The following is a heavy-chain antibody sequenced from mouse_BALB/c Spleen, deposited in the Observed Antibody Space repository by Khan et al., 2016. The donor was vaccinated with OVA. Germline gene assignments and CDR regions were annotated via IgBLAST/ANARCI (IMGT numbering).Heavy chain of an antibody. Sequence: VQLQQSGTVLARPGASVKMSCKASGYSFTSYLIHWVKQRPGQGLEWIGDIFPGNSDTSYNQKFKDKAKLTAGTSASTAYLELSNLTNEDSAFYYFTRGGYSSFAYWGQGTLVTVSA. CDR2: IFPGNSDT. D-gene: IGHD1-3*01. J-gene: IGHJ3*01. CDR1: GYSFTSYL. V-gene: IGHV1-5*01. CDR3: TRGGYSSFAY.